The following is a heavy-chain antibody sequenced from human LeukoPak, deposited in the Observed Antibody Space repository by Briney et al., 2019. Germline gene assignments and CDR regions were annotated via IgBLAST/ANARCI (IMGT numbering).Heavy chain of an antibody. D-gene: IGHD3-10*01. CDR1: GYSISSGYY. Sequence: SETLSLTCTVSGYSISSGYYWGWIRQPPGKGLEWIGSIYHSGSTYYNPSLKSRVTISVDTSKNQFSLKLSSVTAADTAVYYCARVGITMVRAWGQGTLVTVSS. CDR3: ARVGITMVRA. V-gene: IGHV4-38-2*02. CDR2: IYHSGST. J-gene: IGHJ5*02.